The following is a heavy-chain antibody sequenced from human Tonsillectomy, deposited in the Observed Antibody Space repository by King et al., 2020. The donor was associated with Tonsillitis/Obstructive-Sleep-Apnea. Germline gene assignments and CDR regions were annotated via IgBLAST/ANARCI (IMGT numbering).Heavy chain of an antibody. Sequence: QLQESGPGLVKPSETLSLTCTVSVGSISSYYWSWIRQPPGKGLEWIGYIYYSGSTNYNPSLKSRVTISVDTSKNQFSLKLSSVTAADTAVYYCARDSGGGRRRNNWFDPWGQGTLVTVSS. J-gene: IGHJ5*02. CDR2: IYYSGST. CDR1: VGSISSYY. D-gene: IGHD1-1*01. V-gene: IGHV4-59*01. CDR3: ARDSGGGRRRNNWFDP.